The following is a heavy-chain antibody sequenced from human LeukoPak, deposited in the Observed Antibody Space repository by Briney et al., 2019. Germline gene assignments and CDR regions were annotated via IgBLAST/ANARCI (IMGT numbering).Heavy chain of an antibody. CDR3: AREELGSSLGFDP. J-gene: IGHJ5*02. D-gene: IGHD3-16*01. CDR1: GFTFSSCA. Sequence: GGSLRLSCAASGFTFSSCAMSWVRQPPGKGLEWVAVISFDGSNKYYADSVKGRFTISRDNSKNTLYLQMNSLRAEDTAVYYCAREELGSSLGFDPWGQGTLVTVSS. V-gene: IGHV3-30-3*01. CDR2: ISFDGSNK.